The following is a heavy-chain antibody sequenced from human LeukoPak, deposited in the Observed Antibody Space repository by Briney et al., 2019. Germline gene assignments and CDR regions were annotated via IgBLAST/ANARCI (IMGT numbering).Heavy chain of an antibody. CDR3: ATGLRSPEVRGVTTRFDP. CDR1: GGSFSGYY. D-gene: IGHD3-10*01. CDR2: INHSGST. V-gene: IGHV4-34*01. J-gene: IGHJ5*02. Sequence: SETLSLTCAVYGGSFSGYYWSWLRQPPGKGLEWIGEINHSGSTNYNPSLKSRVTISVDTSKNQFSLKLSSVTAADTAVYYCATGLRSPEVRGVTTRFDPWGQGTLVTVSS.